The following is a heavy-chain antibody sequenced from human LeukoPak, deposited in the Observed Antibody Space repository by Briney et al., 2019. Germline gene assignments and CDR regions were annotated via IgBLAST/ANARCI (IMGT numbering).Heavy chain of an antibody. CDR3: ARSIKEYDFWSGYPELDY. V-gene: IGHV4-30-2*01. CDR1: GGSISSGGHY. Sequence: SETLSLTCTVSGGSISSGGHYWSWLRHPPGKGLEWIGYIYHTGVTYFNPSLKSRVTISVDRSKNQFSLKLSSVTAADTAVYYCARSIKEYDFWSGYPELDYWGQGTLVTVSS. D-gene: IGHD3-3*01. CDR2: IYHTGVT. J-gene: IGHJ4*02.